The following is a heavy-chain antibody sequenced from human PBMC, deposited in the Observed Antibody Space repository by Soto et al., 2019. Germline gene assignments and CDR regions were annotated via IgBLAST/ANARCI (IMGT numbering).Heavy chain of an antibody. Sequence: GGSLRLSCAASGFTFSSYAMSWVRQAPGKGLEWVSAISGSGGSTYYADSVKGRFIISRDNSKNTLYLQMNSLRAEDTAVYYCAKGPLRRVDPCVDYWGQGPLVTVSS. CDR3: AKGPLRRVDPCVDY. D-gene: IGHD4-17*01. J-gene: IGHJ4*02. CDR2: ISGSGGST. V-gene: IGHV3-23*01. CDR1: GFTFSSYA.